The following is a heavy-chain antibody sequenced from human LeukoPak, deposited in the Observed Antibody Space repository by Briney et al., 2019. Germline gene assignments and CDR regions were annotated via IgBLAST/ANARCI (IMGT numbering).Heavy chain of an antibody. CDR3: ARGSSGWLQLGT. V-gene: IGHV3-53*01. CDR1: GFTFSSYG. J-gene: IGHJ5*02. CDR2: IYSGGNT. Sequence: GGSLRLSCAASGFTFSSYGMSWVRQAPGKGLEWVSVIYSGGNTYYADSVKGRFTISRDNSNNTLYLQMNSLRAEDTAVYYCARGSSGWLQLGTWGQGTLVTVSS. D-gene: IGHD5-24*01.